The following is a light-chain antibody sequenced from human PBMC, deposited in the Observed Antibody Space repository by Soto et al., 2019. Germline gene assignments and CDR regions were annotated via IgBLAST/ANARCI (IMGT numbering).Light chain of an antibody. CDR3: QQYDNLWT. CDR2: DAS. V-gene: IGKV1-33*01. Sequence: DLQMTQSPSSLSASVGDRVTITCQASQDISNYLNWYQQKPGKAPKLLIYDASNLETGVPSRFSGSGSGTDFTCTISSLQPEDIGTYYCQQYDNLWTFGQGTKVEIK. CDR1: QDISNY. J-gene: IGKJ1*01.